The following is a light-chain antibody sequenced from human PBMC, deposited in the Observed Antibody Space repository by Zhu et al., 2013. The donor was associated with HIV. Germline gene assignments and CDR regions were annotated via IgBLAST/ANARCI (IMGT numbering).Light chain of an antibody. J-gene: IGKJ4*01. V-gene: IGKV1-12*01. Sequence: DIQMTQSPSSVSASVGDTVTLTCRASQDIRDWLAWYQVKPREAPKLLIYGASNLESGVPSRFSGTGSGTDFTLTISCLQSEDFVTYYCQQYYSFPLTFGGGTKVEIK. CDR3: QQYYSFPLT. CDR2: GAS. CDR1: QDIRDW.